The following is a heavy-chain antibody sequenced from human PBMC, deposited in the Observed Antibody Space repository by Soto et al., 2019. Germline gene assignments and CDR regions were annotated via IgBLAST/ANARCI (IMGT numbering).Heavy chain of an antibody. D-gene: IGHD3-22*01. CDR2: IYHTGNA. J-gene: IGHJ5*02. CDR3: ARDFFDSSDYTTNWFDP. CDR1: GESISNSRFY. V-gene: IGHV4-39*01. Sequence: LETLSLTCSVSGESISNSRFYWAWIRKPPGEGLEWIGSIYHTGNAYYNPSLKSRVTISVDTSKNQFSLKLTSVTAADAALYYCARDFFDSSDYTTNWFDPWGQGTLVTVSS.